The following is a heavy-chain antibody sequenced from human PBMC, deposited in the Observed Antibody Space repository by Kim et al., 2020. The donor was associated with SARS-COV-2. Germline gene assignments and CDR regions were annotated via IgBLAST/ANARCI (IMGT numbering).Heavy chain of an antibody. J-gene: IGHJ4*02. V-gene: IGHV3-30*04. D-gene: IGHD4-17*01. Sequence: GGSLRLSCAASGFTFSSYAMHWVRQAPGKGLEWVAVISYDGSNKYYADSVKGRFTISRDNSKNTLYLQMNSLRAEDTAVYYCARAGMTYYGDYHFDYWGQGTLVTVSS. CDR1: GFTFSSYA. CDR3: ARAGMTYYGDYHFDY. CDR2: ISYDGSNK.